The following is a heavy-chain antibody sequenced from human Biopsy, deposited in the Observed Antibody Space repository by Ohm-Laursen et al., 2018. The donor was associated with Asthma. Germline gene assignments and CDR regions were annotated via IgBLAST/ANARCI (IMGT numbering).Heavy chain of an antibody. Sequence: SLRLSCSASGFSFNSYGMHWVRQAPGKGLEWVAVMSFDGRQTYYADSVKGRFTISRDNSKNTLYLQMNSLRAEDTAVYYCAKAIHSDPVDAFDIWGQGTMVTVSS. CDR1: GFSFNSYG. D-gene: IGHD2-21*02. J-gene: IGHJ3*02. V-gene: IGHV3-30*18. CDR3: AKAIHSDPVDAFDI. CDR2: MSFDGRQT.